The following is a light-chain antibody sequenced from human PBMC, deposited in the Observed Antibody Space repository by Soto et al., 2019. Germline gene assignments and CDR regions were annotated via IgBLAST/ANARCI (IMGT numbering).Light chain of an antibody. CDR3: VLYMGSGIRV. J-gene: IGLJ1*01. Sequence: QTVVTQEPSFSVSPGGTVTLTCGLSSGSVSTSYYPSWYQQTPGQAPRTLIYSTNTRSSGVPDRFSGSILGNKAALTITGDQADDESDYYCVLYMGSGIRVFGTGTKVTVL. V-gene: IGLV8-61*01. CDR1: SGSVSTSYY. CDR2: STN.